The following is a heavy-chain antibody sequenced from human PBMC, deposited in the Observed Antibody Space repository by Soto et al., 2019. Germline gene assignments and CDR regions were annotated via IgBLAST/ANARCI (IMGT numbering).Heavy chain of an antibody. CDR1: GDSVSSNSAA. D-gene: IGHD1-26*01. Sequence: PSQTLSLTCVISGDSVSSNSAAWNWIRQSPSRGLEWLGRTYYRSKWYNDYAVSVKSRITINPDTSKNQFSLQLNSVTPEDTAVYYCASGAPSQDAFDIWGQGTMVTVSS. V-gene: IGHV6-1*01. CDR2: TYYRSKWYN. CDR3: ASGAPSQDAFDI. J-gene: IGHJ3*02.